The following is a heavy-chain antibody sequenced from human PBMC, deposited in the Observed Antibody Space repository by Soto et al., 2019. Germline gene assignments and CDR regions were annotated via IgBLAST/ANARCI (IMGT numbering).Heavy chain of an antibody. V-gene: IGHV1-18*01. CDR2: ISAYNGNT. CDR1: GYTFTSYG. J-gene: IGHJ4*02. Sequence: ASVKVSCKASGYTFTSYGISWGRQAPGQRLEWMGWISAYNGNTNYAQKLQGRVTMTTDTSTSTAYMELRSLRSDDTAVYYCARADPPYYDILTGYPMAYWGQGTLVTVSS. CDR3: ARADPPYYDILTGYPMAY. D-gene: IGHD3-9*01.